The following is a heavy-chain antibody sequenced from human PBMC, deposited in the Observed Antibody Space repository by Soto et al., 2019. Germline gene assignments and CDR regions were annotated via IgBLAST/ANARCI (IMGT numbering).Heavy chain of an antibody. J-gene: IGHJ4*02. CDR2: INAGNGST. CDR1: GYTFTSYA. Sequence: GASVKVSCKASGYTFTSYAMHWVRQAPGQRLEWMGWINAGNGSTKYSQKFQGRVTITRDTSASTAYMELSSLRSEDTAVYYCARVTGYYYVDYWGQGTLVTVSS. CDR3: ARVTGYYYVDY. V-gene: IGHV1-3*01. D-gene: IGHD3-9*01.